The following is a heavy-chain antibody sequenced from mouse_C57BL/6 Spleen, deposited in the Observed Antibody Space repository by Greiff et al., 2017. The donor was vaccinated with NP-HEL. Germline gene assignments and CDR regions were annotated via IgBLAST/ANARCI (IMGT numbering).Heavy chain of an antibody. CDR1: GYTFTDYE. V-gene: IGHV1-15*01. CDR3: ALYDGYYRFAY. D-gene: IGHD2-3*01. J-gene: IGHJ3*01. CDR2: IDPETGGT. Sequence: VQLQQSGAELVRPGASVTLSCKASGYTFTDYEMHWVKQTPVHGLEWIGAIDPETGGTAYNQKFKGKAILTADKSSSTAYMELRSLTSEDSAVYYCALYDGYYRFAYWGQGTLVTVSA.